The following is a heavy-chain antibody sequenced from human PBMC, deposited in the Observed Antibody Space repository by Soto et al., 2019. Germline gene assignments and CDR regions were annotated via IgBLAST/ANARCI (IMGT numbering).Heavy chain of an antibody. D-gene: IGHD3-3*01. J-gene: IGHJ6*02. Sequence: RSLTCAVSGYSISSGYYWGWIRQPPGKGLEWIGSIYHSGSTYYNPSLKSRVTISVDTSKNQFSLKLSSVTAADTAVYYCARVVRTIFGVVTSMDVWGQGTTVTVSS. V-gene: IGHV4-38-2*01. CDR1: GYSISSGYY. CDR3: ARVVRTIFGVVTSMDV. CDR2: IYHSGST.